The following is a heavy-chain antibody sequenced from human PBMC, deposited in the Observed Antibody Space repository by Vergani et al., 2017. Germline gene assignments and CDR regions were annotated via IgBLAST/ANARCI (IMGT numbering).Heavy chain of an antibody. J-gene: IGHJ1*01. CDR2: ISYDENNK. CDR1: GFTFSSYA. Sequence: QVQLVESGGGVVQPGRSLRLSCAASGFTFSSYAMHWVRQAPGKGLEWMAVISYDENNKYYADSVKGRFTISRDNSKKTLYLQMNSLRAEETAVYYCARGPPDFWSGRVQHWGQGTLVTVSS. CDR3: ARGPPDFWSGRVQH. V-gene: IGHV3-30*04. D-gene: IGHD3-3*01.